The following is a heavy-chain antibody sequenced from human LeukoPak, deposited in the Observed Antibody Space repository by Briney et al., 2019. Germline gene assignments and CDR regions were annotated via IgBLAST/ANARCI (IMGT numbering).Heavy chain of an antibody. CDR1: GYTFTSYA. V-gene: IGHV1-3*01. J-gene: IGHJ4*02. Sequence: ASVKVSCKASGYTFTSYAMHWVRQAPGQRLEGMGWINAGNGNTKYSQKFQGRVTITRDTYASTAYMELSSLRSEDTAVYYCARDTAEGNFDYWGQGTLVTVSS. CDR2: INAGNGNT. CDR3: ARDTAEGNFDY. D-gene: IGHD5-18*01.